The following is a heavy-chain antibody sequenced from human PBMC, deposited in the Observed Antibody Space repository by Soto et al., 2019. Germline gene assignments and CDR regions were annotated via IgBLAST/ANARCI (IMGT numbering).Heavy chain of an antibody. CDR3: ARDLTISGDTYYYYYGMDV. CDR2: INAANGNT. D-gene: IGHD3-3*01. J-gene: IGHJ6*02. Sequence: ASVKVSCKASGYTFTSYAMHWVRQAPGQRLEWMGWINAANGNTQHSQKFQGRVTITRDTSASTAYMELSSLRSEDTAVYYCARDLTISGDTYYYYYGMDVWGQGTTVTVSS. V-gene: IGHV1-3*01. CDR1: GYTFTSYA.